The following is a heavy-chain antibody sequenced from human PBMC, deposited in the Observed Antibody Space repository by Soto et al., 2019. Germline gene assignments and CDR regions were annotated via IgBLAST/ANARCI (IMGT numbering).Heavy chain of an antibody. CDR3: VKIFINSRPAH. CDR1: GFTFSSSA. CDR2: ISNCGGSA. D-gene: IGHD3-3*01. V-gene: IGHV3-23*01. J-gene: IGHJ4*02. Sequence: EVQLLESGGGLVQPGGSLRLSCAASGFTFSSSAMSWVRQAPGKGLEWVSIISNCGGSAYYADSLRGRLTISRDNSKNTPFLQMYNPRAWELAVYYFVKIFINSRPAHWGQGTLVTVSS.